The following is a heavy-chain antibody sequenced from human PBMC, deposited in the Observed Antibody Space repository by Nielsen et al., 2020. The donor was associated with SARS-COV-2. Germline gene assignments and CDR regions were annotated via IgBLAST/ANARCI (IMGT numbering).Heavy chain of an antibody. CDR1: GFTFSSYG. D-gene: IGHD6-6*01. J-gene: IGHJ4*02. CDR3: ASGEDSSSPLDY. CDR2: ISYDGSNK. V-gene: IGHV3-30*03. Sequence: GESLKISCAASGFTFSSYGMHWVRQAPGKGLEWVAVISYDGSNKYYADSVKGRFTISRDNSKNTLYLQMNSLRAEDTAVYYCASGEDSSSPLDYWGQGTLVTVSS.